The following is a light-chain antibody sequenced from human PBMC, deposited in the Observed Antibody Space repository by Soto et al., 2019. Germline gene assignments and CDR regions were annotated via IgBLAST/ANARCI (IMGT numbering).Light chain of an antibody. Sequence: EVVLTQSPSTLSFSPWDRSALSFMASQSVSSYLAWYQQKPGKAPRLLIYDASNWATGIPARFSGSGSGTDFTLTISSLQPEDFAVYYCQQRSNWPKTFGQGTKVDI. J-gene: IGKJ1*01. CDR2: DAS. CDR3: QQRSNWPKT. CDR1: QSVSSY. V-gene: IGKV3-11*01.